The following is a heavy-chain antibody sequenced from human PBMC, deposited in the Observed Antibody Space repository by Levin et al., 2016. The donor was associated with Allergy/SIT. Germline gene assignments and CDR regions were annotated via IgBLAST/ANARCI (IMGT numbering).Heavy chain of an antibody. CDR1: GFRLSKYE. D-gene: IGHD6-13*01. CDR3: VRDAGFSSLPSSLYANPYRGLDV. J-gene: IGHJ6*01. Sequence: GESLKISCSASGFRLSKYEMNWVRQAPGKGLEWLSYISKSGNAKYYADSVMGRFTVSRDDAKNSLYLQMGSLKVDDTAVYYCVRDAGFSSLPSSLYANPYRGLDVWGPGTAVSISS. V-gene: IGHV3-48*03. CDR2: ISKSGNAK.